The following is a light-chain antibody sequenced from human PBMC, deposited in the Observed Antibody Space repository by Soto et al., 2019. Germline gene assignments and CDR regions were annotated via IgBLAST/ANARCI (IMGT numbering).Light chain of an antibody. V-gene: IGKV4-1*01. Sequence: DIVMTQSPDSQAVSLGERATIDCRSSQSVLYSSNNKNYLAWYQQKPGQPPKLLIYWASTRESGVPDRFSGSGSGTDFTFTISSLQAEDVAVYYCQQYYSTPPMYTFGQGTKLEIK. CDR2: WAS. CDR1: QSVLYSSNNKNY. CDR3: QQYYSTPPMYT. J-gene: IGKJ2*01.